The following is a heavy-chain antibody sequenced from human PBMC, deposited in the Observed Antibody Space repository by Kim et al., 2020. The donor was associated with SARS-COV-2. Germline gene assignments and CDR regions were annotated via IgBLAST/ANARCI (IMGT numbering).Heavy chain of an antibody. CDR3: ARRGAAAALFDY. D-gene: IGHD6-13*01. Sequence: SETLSLTCTVSGGSISSSSYYWGWIRQPPGKGLEWIGSIYYSGSTYYNPSLKSRVTISVDTSKNQFSLKLSSLTAADTAVYYCARRGAAAALFDYWGQGT. CDR1: GGSISSSSYY. V-gene: IGHV4-39*01. J-gene: IGHJ4*02. CDR2: IYYSGST.